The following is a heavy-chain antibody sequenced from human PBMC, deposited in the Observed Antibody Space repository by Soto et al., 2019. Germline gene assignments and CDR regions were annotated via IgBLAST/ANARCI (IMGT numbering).Heavy chain of an antibody. V-gene: IGHV5-10-1*01. CDR2: IDPSDSYT. Sequence: PGESLKISCKGSGYSFTSYWISWVRQMPGKGLEWMGRIDPSDSYTNYSPSFQGHVTISADKSISTAYPQWSSLKASDTAMYYCASRRGGTKTAYYYYGMDVWGQGTTVTVSS. CDR3: ASRRGGTKTAYYYYGMDV. CDR1: GYSFTSYW. D-gene: IGHD3-16*01. J-gene: IGHJ6*02.